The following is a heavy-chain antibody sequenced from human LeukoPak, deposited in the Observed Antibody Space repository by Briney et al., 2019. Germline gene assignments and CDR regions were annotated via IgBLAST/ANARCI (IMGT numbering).Heavy chain of an antibody. J-gene: IGHJ5*02. CDR1: GGSISSSSYS. Sequence: SETLSLTCTVSGGSISSSSYSWGWIRQPPGKGLEWIGSIYYSGSTYYNPSLKSRVTISVDTSKNQFSLKLSSVTAADTAVYYCARVTSSSWYGIPSWFDPWGQGTLVTVSS. D-gene: IGHD6-13*01. CDR2: IYYSGST. CDR3: ARVTSSSWYGIPSWFDP. V-gene: IGHV4-39*01.